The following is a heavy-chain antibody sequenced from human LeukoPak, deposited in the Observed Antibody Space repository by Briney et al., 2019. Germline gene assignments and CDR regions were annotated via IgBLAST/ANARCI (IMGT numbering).Heavy chain of an antibody. CDR3: AKGGPEASAGLSWFDP. V-gene: IGHV4-59*01. J-gene: IGHJ5*02. D-gene: IGHD1-14*01. CDR1: GGSINNYY. Sequence: SETLSLTCTVSGGSINNYYWYWMRQPPGKGLELIAHSYYSGNANYNPSLESRVTISVDTSMNQFSLKLTSVTAADTAVYYCAKGGPEASAGLSWFDPWGQGTLVTVSS. CDR2: SYYSGNA.